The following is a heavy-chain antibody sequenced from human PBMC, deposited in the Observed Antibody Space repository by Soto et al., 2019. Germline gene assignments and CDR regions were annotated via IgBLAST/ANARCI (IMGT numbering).Heavy chain of an antibody. CDR2: IYTSGST. D-gene: IGHD3-3*01. Sequence: SETLSLTCTVSGGSISSYYWSWIRQPAGKGLEWIGRIYTSGSTNYNPSLKSRVTMSVDTSKNQFSLKLSSVTAADTAVYYCAREGRITIFGVVIIRGDAFDIWGQGTMVTVSS. V-gene: IGHV4-4*07. CDR1: GGSISSYY. J-gene: IGHJ3*02. CDR3: AREGRITIFGVVIIRGDAFDI.